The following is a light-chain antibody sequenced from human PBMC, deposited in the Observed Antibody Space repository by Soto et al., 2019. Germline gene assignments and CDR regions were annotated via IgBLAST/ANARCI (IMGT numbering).Light chain of an antibody. V-gene: IGKV1-5*01. CDR2: DVS. CDR1: QSISSW. CDR3: QQYNIYPWT. J-gene: IGKJ1*01. Sequence: DIQMTQSPSTLSASVGDSVTITCRASQSISSWLAWYQQKPGKAPKLLISDVSSLESGVPSRFSGRGSGTEFTLPISSLQTDDFATYYCQQYNIYPWTFGPGTKVQIK.